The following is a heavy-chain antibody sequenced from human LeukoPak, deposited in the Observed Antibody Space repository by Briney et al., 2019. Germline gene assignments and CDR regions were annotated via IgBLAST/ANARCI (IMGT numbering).Heavy chain of an antibody. CDR2: INHSGST. CDR3: ARDKYAHYFDY. CDR1: GXSFSGYY. Sequence: SETLSLTCAVYGXSFSGYYWSWIRQPPGKGLEWIGEINHSGSTNYNPSLKSRVTISVDTSKNQFSLKLSSVTAADTAVYYRARDKYAHYFDYWGQGTLVTVSS. V-gene: IGHV4-34*01. J-gene: IGHJ4*02.